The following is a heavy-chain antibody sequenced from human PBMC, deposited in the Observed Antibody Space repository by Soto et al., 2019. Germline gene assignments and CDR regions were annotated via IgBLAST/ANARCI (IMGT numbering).Heavy chain of an antibody. V-gene: IGHV2-26*03. Sequence: QVTLKESGPVLVKPTETLTLTCTISGFSLSNARMGVSWIRQPPGKALEWLAHIFSNDEKSYTTSLRSRLTXSXDGXKSQVVLTMTNMDPVDTATYFCARIDILTTWGFDYWGQGTLVTVSS. CDR3: ARIDILTTWGFDY. CDR1: GFSLSNARMG. CDR2: IFSNDEK. D-gene: IGHD3-9*01. J-gene: IGHJ4*02.